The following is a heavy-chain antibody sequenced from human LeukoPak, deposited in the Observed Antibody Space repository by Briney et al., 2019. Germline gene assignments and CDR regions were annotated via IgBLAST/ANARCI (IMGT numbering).Heavy chain of an antibody. CDR1: GYTFTGYY. J-gene: IGHJ5*02. Sequence: ASVKVSCKASGYTFTGYYMHWVRQAPGRGLEWMGGIIPIFGTANYAQKFQGRVTITADESTSTAYMELSSLRSEDTAVYYCARSVYYDILTGGPNWFDPWGQGTLVTVSS. CDR2: IIPIFGTA. V-gene: IGHV1-69*13. CDR3: ARSVYYDILTGGPNWFDP. D-gene: IGHD3-9*01.